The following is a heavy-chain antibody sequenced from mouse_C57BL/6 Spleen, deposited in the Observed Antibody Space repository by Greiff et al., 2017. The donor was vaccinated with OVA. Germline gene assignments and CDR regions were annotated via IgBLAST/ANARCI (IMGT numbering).Heavy chain of an antibody. D-gene: IGHD1-1*01. CDR1: GYTFTSYW. V-gene: IGHV1-7*01. J-gene: IGHJ1*03. CDR3: ARPPSNYGSSRYWYFDV. CDR2: INPSSGYT. Sequence: QVQLKQSGAELAKPGASVKLSCKASGYTFTSYWMHWVKQRPGQGLEWIGYINPSSGYTKYNQKFKDKATLTADKSSRTAYMQLSSLTYEDSAVYYCARPPSNYGSSRYWYFDVWGTGTTVTVSS.